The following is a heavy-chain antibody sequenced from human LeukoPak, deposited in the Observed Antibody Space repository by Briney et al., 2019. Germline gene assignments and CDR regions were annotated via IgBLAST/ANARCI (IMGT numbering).Heavy chain of an antibody. V-gene: IGHV3-7*01. Sequence: GGSLRLSCAVSGFTVSSNYVSWVRQAPGKGLEWVASIKQDGREKFYADSVKGRFTISRDNAKNSLYLQMNSLRAEDTAVYYCARVPGVTRYFDYWGQGNLVTVSS. D-gene: IGHD4-23*01. CDR2: IKQDGREK. CDR3: ARVPGVTRYFDY. CDR1: GFTVSSNY. J-gene: IGHJ4*02.